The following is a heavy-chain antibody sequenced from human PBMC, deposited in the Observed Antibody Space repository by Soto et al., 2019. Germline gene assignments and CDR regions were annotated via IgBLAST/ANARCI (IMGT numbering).Heavy chain of an antibody. J-gene: IGHJ4*02. CDR3: ASGGDIVLVPAGKYYFDY. V-gene: IGHV1-18*01. CDR1: GYTFTSYG. Sequence: ASVKVSCKASGYTFTSYGISWVQQAPGQGLEWMGWISAYNGNTNYAQKFQGRVTITADESTSTAYMELSSLRSEDTAVYYCASGGDIVLVPAGKYYFDYWGQGTLVTVSS. CDR2: ISAYNGNT. D-gene: IGHD2-2*01.